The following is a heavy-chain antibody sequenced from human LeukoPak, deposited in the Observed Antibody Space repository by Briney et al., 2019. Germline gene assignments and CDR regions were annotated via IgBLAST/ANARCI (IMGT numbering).Heavy chain of an antibody. CDR2: VYPEDGER. Sequence: ASVKVSCKVSGYTLTELSMHWGRQAPGKGLEWMGGVYPEDGERIYAQKFQGRVTMTGDTSTSTVHMELSSLRSEDTAVYYCTRDDSGTRRGWFEYWGQGTLVTVSS. D-gene: IGHD4-17*01. CDR3: TRDDSGTRRGWFEY. V-gene: IGHV1-24*01. CDR1: GYTLTELS. J-gene: IGHJ5*01.